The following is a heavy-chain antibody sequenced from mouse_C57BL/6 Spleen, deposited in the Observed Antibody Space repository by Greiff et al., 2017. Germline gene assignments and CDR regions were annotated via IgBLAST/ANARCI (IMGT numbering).Heavy chain of an antibody. D-gene: IGHD2-4*01. J-gene: IGHJ2*01. CDR3: ARSGYDYDRGFDY. CDR1: GFTFSDYG. V-gene: IGHV5-17*01. CDR2: ISSGSSTI. Sequence: EVQLQESGGGLVKPGGSLKLSCAASGFTFSDYGMHWVRQAPEKGLEWVAYISSGSSTIYYADTVKGRFTISRDNAKNTLFLQMTSLRSDDTAMYYCARSGYDYDRGFDYWGQGTTLTVSS.